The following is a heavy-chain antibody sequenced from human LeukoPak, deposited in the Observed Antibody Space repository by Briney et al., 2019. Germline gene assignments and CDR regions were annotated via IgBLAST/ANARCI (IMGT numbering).Heavy chain of an antibody. J-gene: IGHJ4*02. V-gene: IGHV4-34*01. Sequence: PSETLSLTCAVYGGSFSGYYWSWIRQPPGKGLEWIGEINHSGSTNYNPSLKSRVTISVDTSKNQFSLKLSSVTAADTAVYYCARAHRYCSGGSCYIFDYWGQGTLVTVPS. CDR2: INHSGST. CDR3: ARAHRYCSGGSCYIFDY. D-gene: IGHD2-15*01. CDR1: GGSFSGYY.